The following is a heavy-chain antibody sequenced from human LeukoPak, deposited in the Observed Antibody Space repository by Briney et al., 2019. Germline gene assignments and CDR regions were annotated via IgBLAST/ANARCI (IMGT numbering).Heavy chain of an antibody. CDR1: GGTFSGYA. V-gene: IGHV1-69*05. Sequence: SVKVSCQASGGTFSGYAISGVRQAPGQGLEWMGGIIPIFGTANYAQKFQGRVTITTDESTSTAYMELSSLRSEDTAVYYCASVRSSSSPRRYNWFDRWGQGTLVTVSS. CDR2: IIPIFGTA. CDR3: ASVRSSSSPRRYNWFDR. J-gene: IGHJ5*02. D-gene: IGHD6-13*01.